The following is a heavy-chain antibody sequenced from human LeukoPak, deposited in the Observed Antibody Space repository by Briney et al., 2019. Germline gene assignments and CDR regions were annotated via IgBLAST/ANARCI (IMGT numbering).Heavy chain of an antibody. CDR1: GFTFSNYA. V-gene: IGHV3-23*01. CDR2: IRGNGAGP. Sequence: GGSLRLSCSASGFTFSNYAMTWVRQAPGKGLEWVSDIRGNGAGPHYADSVRGRFIISRDNSKNTLYLQMNSLRAEDTAMYYCARDPNGDYVGSFEFWGQGTMVTVSS. CDR3: ARDPNGDYVGSFEF. J-gene: IGHJ3*01. D-gene: IGHD2-21*02.